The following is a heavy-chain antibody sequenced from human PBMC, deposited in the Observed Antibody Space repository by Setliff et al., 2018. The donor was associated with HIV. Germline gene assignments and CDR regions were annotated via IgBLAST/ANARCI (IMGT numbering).Heavy chain of an antibody. CDR1: GDTLSIHP. V-gene: IGHV1-69*05. Sequence: SVKVSCKASGDTLSIHPISWVRQAPGRGLDWMGGIIPAFGTPNYAQKFQGRVTITTDESTTTVFMELTGLTSEDTAVYYCAREGLLVTTVGGAHWYHGMDVWGQGTTVTVSS. D-gene: IGHD4-17*01. J-gene: IGHJ6*02. CDR2: IIPAFGTP. CDR3: AREGLLVTTVGGAHWYHGMDV.